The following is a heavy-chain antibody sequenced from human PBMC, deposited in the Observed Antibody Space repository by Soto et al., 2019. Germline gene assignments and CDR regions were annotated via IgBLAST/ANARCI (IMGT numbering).Heavy chain of an antibody. CDR3: ARIVVVVPAATPHDAFDI. Sequence: GASVKVSCKASGYTFTSYAMHWVRQAPGHRLEWMGWINAGNGNTKYSQKFQGRVTITRDTSASTAYMELSSLRSEDTAVYYCARIVVVVPAATPHDAFDIWGQGTMVTVSS. D-gene: IGHD2-2*01. V-gene: IGHV1-3*01. CDR1: GYTFTSYA. CDR2: INAGNGNT. J-gene: IGHJ3*02.